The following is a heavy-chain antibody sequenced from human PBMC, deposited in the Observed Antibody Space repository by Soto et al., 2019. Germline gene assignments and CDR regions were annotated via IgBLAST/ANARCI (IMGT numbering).Heavy chain of an antibody. J-gene: IGHJ4*02. D-gene: IGHD1-1*01. Sequence: EVQLAESGGGMVQPGGSLRLSCVASGFTFSSYDMHWVRQAPGKGLEYVSSISSNRGTTYYGNSVKGRFTISRDNSKNTLYLQMVSLRAEDMAVYYCVRRVSGNDDYWGQGTLVTVSS. CDR1: GFTFSSYD. CDR2: ISSNRGTT. V-gene: IGHV3-64*01. CDR3: VRRVSGNDDY.